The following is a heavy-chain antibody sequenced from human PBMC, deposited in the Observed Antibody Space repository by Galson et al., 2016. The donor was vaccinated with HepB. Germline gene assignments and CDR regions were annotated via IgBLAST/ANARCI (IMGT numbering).Heavy chain of an antibody. CDR3: ARFSDYGDYGFDY. J-gene: IGHJ4*02. CDR1: GGSISNPIYF. D-gene: IGHD4-17*01. V-gene: IGHV4-61*02. CDR2: VLSRGGT. Sequence: TLSLTCTLSGGSISNPIYFWTWIRQPAGKGLEWIGRVLSRGGTNYNPSLRDRVTISLEESKNQFSMELSSVTAADTAVYYCARFSDYGDYGFDYWGQGTLVTVSS.